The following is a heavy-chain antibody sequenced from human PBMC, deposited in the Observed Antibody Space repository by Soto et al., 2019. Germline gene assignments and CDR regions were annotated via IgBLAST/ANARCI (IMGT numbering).Heavy chain of an antibody. Sequence: GGSLRLSCTASGFTFSNAWMTWVRQAPGKGLEWVGRIKSKTDGGTTDYAAPVKGRFTISRDDSKNTMYLQMNSLKTEDTAVYYCTIPRGPMIRPWGQGTPVTVSS. CDR2: IKSKTDGGTT. CDR3: TIPRGPMIRP. J-gene: IGHJ5*02. V-gene: IGHV3-15*01. D-gene: IGHD3-22*01. CDR1: GFTFSNAW.